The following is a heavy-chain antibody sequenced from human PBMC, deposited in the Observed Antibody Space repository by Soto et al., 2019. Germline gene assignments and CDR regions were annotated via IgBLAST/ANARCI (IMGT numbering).Heavy chain of an antibody. CDR3: AREVLLWFGDRIPDFDY. CDR2: INAGNGNT. V-gene: IGHV1-3*01. Sequence: QVQLVQSGAEVKKPGASVKVSCKASGYTFTSSAIHWVRQAPGQRLDWMGWINAGNGNTKYSQKFQGRVTITRDTSASTADMELSSLRAEDTAVYYWAREVLLWFGDRIPDFDYRGQGTLVSVSS. D-gene: IGHD3-10*01. CDR1: GYTFTSSA. J-gene: IGHJ4*02.